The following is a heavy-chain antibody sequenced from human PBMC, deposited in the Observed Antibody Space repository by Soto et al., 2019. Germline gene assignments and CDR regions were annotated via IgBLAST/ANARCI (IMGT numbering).Heavy chain of an antibody. V-gene: IGHV3-33*01. CDR2: IWSDGSYE. D-gene: IGHD3-10*01. CDR3: ARGTGSGSFLIDY. CDR1: GFIFSNYA. J-gene: IGHJ4*02. Sequence: ESGGGVVQPGRSLRLSCAASGFIFSNYAMHWVRQAPGQGLEGVALIWSDGSYENYAESVKGRFTISRDNSKNTLYVQMNSLRLEDTAVYFCARGTGSGSFLIDYWGQGTLVTVSS.